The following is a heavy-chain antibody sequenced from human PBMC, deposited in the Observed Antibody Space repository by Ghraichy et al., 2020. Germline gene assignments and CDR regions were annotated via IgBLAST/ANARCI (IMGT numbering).Heavy chain of an antibody. CDR3: ARSYCSSTSCNWYFDL. CDR2: INAGNGNT. Sequence: ASVKVSCKASGYTFTSYAMHWVRQAPGLRLEWMGWINAGNGNTKYSQKFQGRVTITRDTSASTAYMELSSLRSEDTAVYYCARSYCSSTSCNWYFDLWGRGTLVTVSS. D-gene: IGHD2-2*01. CDR1: GYTFTSYA. J-gene: IGHJ2*01. V-gene: IGHV1-3*01.